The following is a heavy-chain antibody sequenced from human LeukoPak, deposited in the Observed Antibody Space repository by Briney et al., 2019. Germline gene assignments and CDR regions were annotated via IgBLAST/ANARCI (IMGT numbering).Heavy chain of an antibody. CDR2: MIPNSGNT. V-gene: IGHV1-8*01. CDR1: GYTFTSYD. D-gene: IGHD3-22*01. Sequence: ASVKVSCKASGYTFTSYDINWVRQATGQGLEWIGWMIPNSGNTGYAQKFQGRVTMTRNTSISTAYMELSSLRSEDTAVYYCAREYYYDSSGYYYGDYYYYMDVWGKGTTVTVSS. CDR3: AREYYYDSSGYYYGDYYYYMDV. J-gene: IGHJ6*03.